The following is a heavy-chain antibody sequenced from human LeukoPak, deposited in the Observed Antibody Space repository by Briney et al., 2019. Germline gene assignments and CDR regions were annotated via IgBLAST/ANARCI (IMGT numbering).Heavy chain of an antibody. CDR3: ARDPNYDILTGYYKVNWFDP. D-gene: IGHD3-9*01. Sequence: ASVKVSCKASGYTFTSYGISWVRQAPGQGLEWMGWISAYNGNTNYAQKLQGRVTMTTDTSTSTAYMELRSLRSDDTAVYYCARDPNYDILTGYYKVNWFDPWGQGTLVTVSS. CDR2: ISAYNGNT. J-gene: IGHJ5*02. CDR1: GYTFTSYG. V-gene: IGHV1-18*01.